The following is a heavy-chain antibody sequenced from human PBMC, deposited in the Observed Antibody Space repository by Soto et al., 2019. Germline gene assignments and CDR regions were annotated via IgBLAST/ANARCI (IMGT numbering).Heavy chain of an antibody. J-gene: IGHJ4*02. CDR1: GYTFTSYG. V-gene: IGHV1-18*01. D-gene: IGHD3-9*01. Sequence: QVQLVQSGAEVKKPGASVKVSCKASGYTFTSYGISWVRQAPGQGLEWMGWISAYNGNTNYAQNRQGRVTMTTDTSTSTAYMELRSLRSDDTAVYYCASAVGVRLQFDAEGYWGQGTLVTVSS. CDR3: ASAVGVRLQFDAEGY. CDR2: ISAYNGNT.